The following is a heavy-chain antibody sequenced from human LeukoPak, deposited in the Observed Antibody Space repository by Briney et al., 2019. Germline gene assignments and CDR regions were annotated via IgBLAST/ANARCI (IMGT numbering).Heavy chain of an antibody. V-gene: IGHV3-23*01. CDR3: AKGNGMIVLAYFDY. CDR2: ISGSGGST. Sequence: GVSLRLSCAASGFTFSSYAMSWVRQAPGQGLEWVAGISGSGGSTYFADSVKGRFTISRDNSKNTLYLQMSSLRADDTAVYYCAKGNGMIVLAYFDYWGQGTLVTVSS. CDR1: GFTFSSYA. D-gene: IGHD3-22*01. J-gene: IGHJ4*02.